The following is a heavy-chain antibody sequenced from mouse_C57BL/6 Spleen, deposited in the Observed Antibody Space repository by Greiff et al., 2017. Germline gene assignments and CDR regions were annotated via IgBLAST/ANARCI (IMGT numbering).Heavy chain of an antibody. CDR3: ARKGDYDGYYGDFDY. D-gene: IGHD2-3*01. Sequence: VHLVESDAELVKPGASVKISCKVSGYTFTDHTIHWMKQRPEQGLEWIGYIYPRDGSTKYNEKFKGKATLTADKSSSTAYMQLNSLTSEDSAVYFCARKGDYDGYYGDFDYWGQGTTLTVSS. V-gene: IGHV1-78*01. CDR1: GYTFTDHT. J-gene: IGHJ2*01. CDR2: IYPRDGST.